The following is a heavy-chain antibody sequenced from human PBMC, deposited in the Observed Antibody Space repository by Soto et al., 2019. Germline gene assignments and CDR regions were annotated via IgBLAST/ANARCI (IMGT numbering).Heavy chain of an antibody. Sequence: PGGSLRLSCAASGFTFSSYSMSWVRQAPGKGLEWVSVIYSGGSTCYADSVKGRFTISRDNSKNTLYLQMNSLRAEDTAVYYCARLIGWNYGDSRSSYYYYGMDVWGQGTTVTVSS. J-gene: IGHJ6*02. D-gene: IGHD1-7*01. CDR2: IYSGGST. CDR3: ARLIGWNYGDSRSSYYYYGMDV. V-gene: IGHV3-53*01. CDR1: GFTFSSYS.